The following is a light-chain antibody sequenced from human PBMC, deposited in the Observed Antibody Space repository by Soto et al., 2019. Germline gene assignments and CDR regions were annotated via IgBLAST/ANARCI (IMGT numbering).Light chain of an antibody. CDR1: QSILFTSDNKNY. V-gene: IGKV4-1*01. CDR3: QQNYTTPRT. CDR2: WAS. Sequence: DIVMTQSPDSLAVSLGERATIHCKSSQSILFTSDNKNYLAWYQQKSGQPPRLLIYWASTRESGVPDRFSGRGSGTDFSLTISSLEAEDVAVYYCQQNYTTPRTFGQGTKVDIK. J-gene: IGKJ1*01.